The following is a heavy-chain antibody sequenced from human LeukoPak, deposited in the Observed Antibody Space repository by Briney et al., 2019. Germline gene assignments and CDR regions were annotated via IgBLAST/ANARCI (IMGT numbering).Heavy chain of an antibody. J-gene: IGHJ4*02. D-gene: IGHD3-22*01. CDR3: AKDHSSGYYYFDY. CDR1: GFTFSNYA. CDR2: ISGSGGST. Sequence: GGSLRFSCAASGFTFSNYAMSWVRKAPGKGLEWVSVISGSGGSTYYADSVKGRFTISRDNSKNTLYLQMNSLRAEDTAVYYCAKDHSSGYYYFDYWGQGTLVTVSS. V-gene: IGHV3-23*01.